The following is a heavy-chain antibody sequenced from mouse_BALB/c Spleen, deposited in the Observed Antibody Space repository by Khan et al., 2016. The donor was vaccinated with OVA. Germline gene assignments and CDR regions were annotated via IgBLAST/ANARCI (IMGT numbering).Heavy chain of an antibody. Sequence: EVQLQESGPGLVKPSQSLSLTCTVTAYSITSDYAWNWIRQFPGNKLEWMGYISYSGSTSYNPSLKSRISITRDTSKNQFFLQLNSVTTEDTATYYCARLATTVVADWYFDVWGAGTTVTVSS. J-gene: IGHJ1*01. CDR1: AYSITSDYA. CDR2: ISYSGST. V-gene: IGHV3-2*02. CDR3: ARLATTVVADWYFDV. D-gene: IGHD1-1*01.